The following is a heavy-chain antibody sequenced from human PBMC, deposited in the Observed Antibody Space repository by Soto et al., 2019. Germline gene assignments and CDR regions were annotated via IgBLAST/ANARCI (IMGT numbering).Heavy chain of an antibody. V-gene: IGHV1-69*13. J-gene: IGHJ5*02. CDR2: IIPIFGTA. Sequence: SVKVSFKTSSGTFSSYASSWVRQAPEQGLEWMGGIIPIFGTANYARKFQGRVTITADESTSTAYMALSSLRSEDTAVYYCARKIAVAGTRGGWFDPWGQGTLVTVYS. D-gene: IGHD6-19*01. CDR1: SGTFSSYA. CDR3: ARKIAVAGTRGGWFDP.